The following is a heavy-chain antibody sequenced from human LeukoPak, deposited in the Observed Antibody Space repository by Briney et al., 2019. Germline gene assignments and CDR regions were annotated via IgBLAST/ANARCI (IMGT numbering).Heavy chain of an antibody. D-gene: IGHD6-25*01. V-gene: IGHV4-39*01. CDR1: GGSISSSYYY. J-gene: IGHJ6*02. Sequence: KPSETLSLTCTVSGGSISSSYYYWGWIRQPPGKGLEWIGSIYYSGSTYYNPSLKSRVTISVDTSKNQFSLKLSSVTAADTAVYYCARAPYSSAWRPYFYGMDVWGQGTTVTVSS. CDR3: ARAPYSSAWRPYFYGMDV. CDR2: IYYSGST.